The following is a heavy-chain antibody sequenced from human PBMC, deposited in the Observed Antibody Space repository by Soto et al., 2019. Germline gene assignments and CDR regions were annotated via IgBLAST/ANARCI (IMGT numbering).Heavy chain of an antibody. CDR1: GYSFTSYW. CDR3: ARGEGYCSGGSCFSRY. Sequence: GESLKISCKGSGYSFTSYWIGWVRQIPGKGLEWMGIIYPGDSDTRYSPSFQGQVTISADKSISTAYLQWSSLKASDTAMYYCARGEGYCSGGSCFSRYWGQGTLVTVSS. V-gene: IGHV5-51*01. D-gene: IGHD2-15*01. J-gene: IGHJ4*02. CDR2: IYPGDSDT.